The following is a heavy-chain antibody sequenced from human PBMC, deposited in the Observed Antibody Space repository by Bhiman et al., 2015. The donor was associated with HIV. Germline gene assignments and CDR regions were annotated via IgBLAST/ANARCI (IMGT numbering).Heavy chain of an antibody. Sequence: EVQLVESGGGLVQPGGSLRLSCAASGFTFSTYEMNWVRQAPGKGLEWVSNISGSGGTIYYADSVKGRFTISRDNPKKSLYLQMNSLRAEDTAVYYCARGRGSYWGQGNAGHRLL. CDR1: GFTFSTYE. J-gene: IGHJ4*02. CDR3: ARGRGSY. D-gene: IGHD3-10*01. CDR2: ISGSGGTI. V-gene: IGHV3-48*03.